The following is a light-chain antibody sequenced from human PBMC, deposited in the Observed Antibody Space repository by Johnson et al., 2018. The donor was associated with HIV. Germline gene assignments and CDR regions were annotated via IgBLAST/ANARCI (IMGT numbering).Light chain of an antibody. CDR1: SSNIGRHY. CDR2: DND. J-gene: IGLJ1*01. Sequence: QSVLTQPPSVSAAPGQTVTISCSGSSSNIGRHYVSWYQQLPGTAPKLLIYDNDSRHSGIPDRFSGSKSGTSATLRITGLQTGDEADYYCGTWDSRLGNYVFGTGTKITVL. V-gene: IGLV1-51*01. CDR3: GTWDSRLGNYV.